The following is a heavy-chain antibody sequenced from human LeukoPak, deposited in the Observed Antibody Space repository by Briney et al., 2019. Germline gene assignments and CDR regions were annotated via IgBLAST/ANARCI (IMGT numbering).Heavy chain of an antibody. CDR2: IKNDGSET. Sequence: GGSLRLSCAVSGFDFRDHWMDWVRQAPGKGLQWVGHIKNDGSETYYLDSLKGRFSISRDNTNNALYLQMNSLRVEDTAVYYCVKNDGWFHLAQWGQGTLVTVSS. D-gene: IGHD6-19*01. V-gene: IGHV3-7*03. CDR1: GFDFRDHW. CDR3: VKNDGWFHLAQ. J-gene: IGHJ4*02.